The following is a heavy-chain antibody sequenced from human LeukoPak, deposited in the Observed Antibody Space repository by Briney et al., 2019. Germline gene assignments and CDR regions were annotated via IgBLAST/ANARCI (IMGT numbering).Heavy chain of an antibody. J-gene: IGHJ4*02. Sequence: GGSLRLSCTASGFSFSGHWMHWARRLPGKGLVWVSRISPTGSTTSYADSVKGRFTVSRDNAKNTLYLQVNNLRAEDTAVYYCARGPNSNWSGLDFWGQGTLLTVSS. CDR3: ARGPNSNWSGLDF. CDR1: GFSFSGHW. CDR2: ISPTGSTT. D-gene: IGHD6-6*01. V-gene: IGHV3-74*01.